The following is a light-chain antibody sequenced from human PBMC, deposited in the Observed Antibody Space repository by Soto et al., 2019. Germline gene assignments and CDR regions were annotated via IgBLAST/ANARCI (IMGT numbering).Light chain of an antibody. CDR2: NNN. V-gene: IGLV1-44*01. Sequence: SVLTQPPSASGTPGQRVTISCSGSSSNIGSDTVNWYQQLPGTAPRLLIYNNNQRPSGVPDRFSGSKSGTSASLAISGLQSEDEADYYCAAWDDSLNGFDVFGTGTKVTVL. CDR3: AAWDDSLNGFDV. CDR1: SSNIGSDT. J-gene: IGLJ1*01.